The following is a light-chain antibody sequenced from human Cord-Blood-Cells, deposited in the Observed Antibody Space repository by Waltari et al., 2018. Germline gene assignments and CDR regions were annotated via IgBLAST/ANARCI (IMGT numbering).Light chain of an antibody. Sequence: DIQMTQSPSSLSASVGDRVTITCRASQSISSYLNWYQQKPGKAPKLQIYAASRLQSGVPSRFSGSGSGTDFTLTISSLQPEDFATYYCQQSYSTPYTFGQGTKLEIK. J-gene: IGKJ2*01. CDR1: QSISSY. V-gene: IGKV1-39*01. CDR3: QQSYSTPYT. CDR2: AAS.